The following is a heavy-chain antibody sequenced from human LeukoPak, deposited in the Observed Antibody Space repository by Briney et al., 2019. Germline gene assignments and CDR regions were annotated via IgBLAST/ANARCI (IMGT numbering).Heavy chain of an antibody. D-gene: IGHD2-8*01. CDR3: ARINGDI. CDR1: GGSITSNPYY. Sequence: SETLSLTCTVTGGSITSNPYYWGWIRQPPGKGLEWIGSISFDGNSYYDPSLKSRVTVSRDTSKNQFSLKVNSVTAADTAVYYCARINGDIWGQGTLVTASS. CDR2: ISFDGNS. J-gene: IGHJ4*02. V-gene: IGHV4-39*07.